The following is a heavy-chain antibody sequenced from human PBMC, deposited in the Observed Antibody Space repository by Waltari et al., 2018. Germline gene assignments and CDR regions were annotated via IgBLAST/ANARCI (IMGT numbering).Heavy chain of an antibody. Sequence: EVQLVESGGGSVQTGGALRLSCVASGFYFSRYWMYWVRQAPGKGPVWVSRIKTEGSYAEYADAVKGRFIISRENAKNTLYLQMNSLGVEDTAVYYCATGGLGLTGLDLWGQGTLVTVSS. CDR2: IKTEGSYA. CDR1: GFYFSRYW. D-gene: IGHD6-19*01. CDR3: ATGGLGLTGLDL. J-gene: IGHJ5*02. V-gene: IGHV3-74*03.